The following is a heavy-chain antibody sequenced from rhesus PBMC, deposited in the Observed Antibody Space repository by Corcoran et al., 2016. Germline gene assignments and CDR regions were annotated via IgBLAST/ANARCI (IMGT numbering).Heavy chain of an antibody. J-gene: IGHJ4*01. CDR1: GGSISSSY. V-gene: IGHV4-169*01. Sequence: QLQLQESGPGLVKPSETLSVTCAVSGGSISSSYWSWIRQAPGKGLEWIGYIYGSGSSTNYNPSLKSRVTLSVDTSKNQLSLKLSSVTTADTAVYYCAKDRGSGWYYFDYWGQGVLVTVSS. CDR3: AKDRGSGWYYFDY. CDR2: IYGSGSST. D-gene: IGHD6-31*01.